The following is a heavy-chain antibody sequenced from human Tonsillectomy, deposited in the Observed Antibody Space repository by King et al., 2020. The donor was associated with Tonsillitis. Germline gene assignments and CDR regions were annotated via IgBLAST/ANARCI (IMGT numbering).Heavy chain of an antibody. D-gene: IGHD3-10*01. CDR1: GGSISGYY. V-gene: IGHV4-59*08. J-gene: IGHJ4*02. CDR2: IYYSGTT. CDR3: ASHGGSYYAD. Sequence: VQLQESGPGLVKPSETLSLTCTVSGGSISGYYWSWIRQPPGKGLEWIGYIYYSGTTDYSPSLKSRVTISMDTSKNQFSLKLSSVTAADAAVYFCASHGGSYYADWGQGTLVTVSS.